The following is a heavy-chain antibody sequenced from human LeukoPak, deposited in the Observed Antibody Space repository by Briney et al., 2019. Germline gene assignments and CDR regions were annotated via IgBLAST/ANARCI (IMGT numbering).Heavy chain of an antibody. CDR1: GGSVSSTIYH. CDR3: ARLAGDYYYGMDV. CDR2: INYSGST. V-gene: IGHV4-39*01. D-gene: IGHD6-19*01. Sequence: PSETPSLTCTVSGGSVSSTIYHWGWIRQPPGKGLEWIGNINYSGSTYYNPSLKSRVTISVETSKNQFSLKVNSVTAADTAVYYCARLAGDYYYGMDVWGQGTTVSVSS. J-gene: IGHJ6*02.